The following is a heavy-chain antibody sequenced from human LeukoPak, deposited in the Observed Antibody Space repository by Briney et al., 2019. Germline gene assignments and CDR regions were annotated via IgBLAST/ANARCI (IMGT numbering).Heavy chain of an antibody. J-gene: IGHJ5*02. V-gene: IGHV4-31*03. Sequence: PSETLSLTCTVSGGSISSGGYYWSWIRQHPGKGLEWIGYIYYSGSTYYNPSLKSRVTISVDTSKNQFSLKLSSVTAADTAVYYCARTEYCGGDCYSDNWFDPWGQGTLVTVS. CDR3: ARTEYCGGDCYSDNWFDP. CDR1: GGSISSGGYY. D-gene: IGHD2-21*02. CDR2: IYYSGST.